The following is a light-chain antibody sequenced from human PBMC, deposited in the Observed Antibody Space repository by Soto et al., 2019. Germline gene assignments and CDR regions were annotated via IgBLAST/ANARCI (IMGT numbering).Light chain of an antibody. V-gene: IGLV2-14*01. J-gene: IGLJ1*01. CDR1: SSDVGGYNY. CDR2: EVS. CDR3: SSYTSSNTLV. Sequence: QSALTQPASVSGSPGQSITISCTGTSSDVGGYNYVSWYQQHPGKAPKLMIYEVSNRPSGVSNRFSGSKSGNTASLTISGLQAEDEDDYYCSSYTSSNTLVFGTGTKVTVL.